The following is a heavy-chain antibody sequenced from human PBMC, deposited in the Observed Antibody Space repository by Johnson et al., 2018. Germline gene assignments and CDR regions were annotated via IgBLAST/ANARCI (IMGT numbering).Heavy chain of an antibody. V-gene: IGHV3-7*01. CDR3: ARDVFYSGSGTAYYGMDV. D-gene: IGHD3-10*01. CDR2: IKEDGSEK. Sequence: VQLVESGGGLVQAGGSLRLSCAASGFTFSTYWMTWLRQAPGKGLEWVANIKEDGSEKYYVDSVKGRFTTSRDNAKNSLYLQLNSLRVEDTAVYYCARDVFYSGSGTAYYGMDVWGQGTTVTVSS. CDR1: GFTFSTYW. J-gene: IGHJ6*02.